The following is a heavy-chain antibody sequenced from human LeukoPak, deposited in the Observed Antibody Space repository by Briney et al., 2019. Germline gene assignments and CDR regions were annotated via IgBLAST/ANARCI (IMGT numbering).Heavy chain of an antibody. CDR1: GGTFSSYA. CDR3: ARDEDYYGMDV. J-gene: IGHJ6*02. Sequence: ASVKVSCKASGGTFSSYAISWVRQAPGQGLEWMGRIIPILGIANYAQKFQGRVTITADKSTSTAYMELSSLRSEDTAVYYCARDEDYYGMDVWGQGTTVTVSS. V-gene: IGHV1-69*04. CDR2: IIPILGIA.